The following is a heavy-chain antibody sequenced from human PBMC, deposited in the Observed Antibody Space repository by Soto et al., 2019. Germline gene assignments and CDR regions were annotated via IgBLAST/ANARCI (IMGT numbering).Heavy chain of an antibody. V-gene: IGHV1-69*02. Sequence: SVKVSCKTSGVTFSNDIITWVRQAPGQGLEWMGRIIPLLDIANYAQKFQGRVTITADKSTSTAYMELNSLRSEDTAVYYCASDSPIGSTFSGYDAIDYWGQGTLVTVSS. CDR1: GVTFSNDI. J-gene: IGHJ4*02. CDR3: ASDSPIGSTFSGYDAIDY. D-gene: IGHD5-12*01. CDR2: IIPLLDIA.